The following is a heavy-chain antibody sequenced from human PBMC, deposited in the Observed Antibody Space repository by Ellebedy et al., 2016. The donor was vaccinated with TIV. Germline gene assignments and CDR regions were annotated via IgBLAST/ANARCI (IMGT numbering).Heavy chain of an antibody. J-gene: IGHJ3*02. Sequence: SVKVSXXASGGTFSNYAISWVRQAPGQGLEWMGGIILILGRANYAERFQGRVTITADESTSTVYMELSSLRSEDTAVYYCARDSGRVAASDAFDIWGQGTMVTVSS. CDR2: IILILGRA. CDR3: ARDSGRVAASDAFDI. CDR1: GGTFSNYA. D-gene: IGHD2-15*01. V-gene: IGHV1-69*10.